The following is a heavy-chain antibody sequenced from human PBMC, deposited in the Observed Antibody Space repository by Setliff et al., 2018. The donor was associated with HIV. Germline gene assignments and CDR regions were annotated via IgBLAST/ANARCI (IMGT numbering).Heavy chain of an antibody. D-gene: IGHD3-10*01. CDR2: ISPNNGDT. V-gene: IGHV1-2*02. Sequence: GASVKVSCKVSGYTLTELSIHWVRQAPGQGLEWMGWISPNNGDTNIPQKFQGRVTMTRDTSISTAYMEFNSLTSDDTAVYYCARDRADDQYNGLDVWGQGTMVTVSS. J-gene: IGHJ3*01. CDR3: ARDRADDQYNGLDV. CDR1: GYTLTELS.